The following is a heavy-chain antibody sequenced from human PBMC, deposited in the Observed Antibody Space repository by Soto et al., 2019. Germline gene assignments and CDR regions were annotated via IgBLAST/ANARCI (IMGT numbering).Heavy chain of an antibody. V-gene: IGHV1-69*06. Sequence: QVQLVQSGAEVKKPGSSVKVSCKVSGGTFTIRWVRQDPVQGLEWMGGIIPVIDTANYARKFQGRVVISADRATNIVYMEMMSLTLEDTAVYYCARGSGADAFDIWGQGTMVTVSS. D-gene: IGHD7-27*01. CDR1: GGTFT. J-gene: IGHJ3*02. CDR3: ARGSGADAFDI. CDR2: IIPVIDTA.